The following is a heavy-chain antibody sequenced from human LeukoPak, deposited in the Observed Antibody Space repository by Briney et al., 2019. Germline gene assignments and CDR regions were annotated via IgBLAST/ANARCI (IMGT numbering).Heavy chain of an antibody. CDR3: ARSPRHRVYVDTAMVNYFFDY. CDR2: INHSGST. CDR1: GGSFSGYY. V-gene: IGHV4-34*01. Sequence: PSETLSLTCAVYGGSFSGYYWSWIRQPPGKGLEWIGEINHSGSTNYNPSLKSRVTISVDTSKNQFSLKLSSVTAADTAVYYCARSPRHRVYVDTAMVNYFFDYWGQGTLVTVSS. J-gene: IGHJ4*02. D-gene: IGHD5-18*01.